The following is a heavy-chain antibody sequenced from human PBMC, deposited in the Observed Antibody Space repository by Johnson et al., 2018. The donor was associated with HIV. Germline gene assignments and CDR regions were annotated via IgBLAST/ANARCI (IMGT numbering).Heavy chain of an antibody. J-gene: IGHJ3*02. CDR3: AREGPSERAGFDI. CDR1: GFIFSSYG. CDR2: ISYDGSNK. Sequence: QVQLVESGGGVVQPGRSRRLSCAASGFIFSSYGMHWVRQAPGKGLEWVAVISYDGSNKYYADSVKGRFTISRDNAKNSLYLQMNSLRADDTAVYYCAREGPSERAGFDIWGQGTMVTVSS. V-gene: IGHV3-33*05.